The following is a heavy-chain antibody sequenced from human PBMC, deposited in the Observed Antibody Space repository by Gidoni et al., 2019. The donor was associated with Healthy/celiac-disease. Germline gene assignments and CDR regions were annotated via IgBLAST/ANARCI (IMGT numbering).Heavy chain of an antibody. CDR2: IKRKTDGGTT. CDR3: TSGILLHPVSDYGDYGEDD. J-gene: IGHJ4*02. V-gene: IGHV3-15*01. D-gene: IGHD4-17*01. CDR1: GLTFSNAW. Sequence: SGLTFSNAWMSWVRQARGKGLEWVGRIKRKTDGGTTDYAATVKGRFTISRDDSKNALYLQMNSMKTEDAAVYYFTSGILLHPVSDYGDYGEDDWGQGTLVTVSS.